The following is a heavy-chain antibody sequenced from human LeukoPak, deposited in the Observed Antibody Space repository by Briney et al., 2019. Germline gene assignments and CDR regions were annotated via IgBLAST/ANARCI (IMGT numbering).Heavy chain of an antibody. D-gene: IGHD3-10*01. CDR1: GGSISSYY. V-gene: IGHV4-59*01. J-gene: IGHJ4*02. CDR2: IYYSGST. Sequence: SETLSLTCTASGGSISSYYWSWIRQPPGQGLEWIGYIYYSGSTNYNPSLKSRVTISVDTSENQFSLKLSSVTAADTAVYYCARGFEDTWPDYWGQGTLVTVSS. CDR3: ARGFEDTWPDY.